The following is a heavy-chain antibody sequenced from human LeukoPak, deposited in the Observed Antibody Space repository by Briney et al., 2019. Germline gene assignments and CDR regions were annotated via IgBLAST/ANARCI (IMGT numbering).Heavy chain of an antibody. Sequence: SETLSLTCTVSGVSGKNRFYFWGWIRQPPGKGLEWVSTMSYTGTTYYSPSLESLVTMSVDTSQTPFSLTLNSVTAADTPVYHCARHSPSSTVADWFDPWGQGTLVTVSS. J-gene: IGHJ5*02. CDR3: ARHSPSSTVADWFDP. V-gene: IGHV4-39*01. D-gene: IGHD4-23*01. CDR1: GVSGKNRFYF. CDR2: MSYTGTT.